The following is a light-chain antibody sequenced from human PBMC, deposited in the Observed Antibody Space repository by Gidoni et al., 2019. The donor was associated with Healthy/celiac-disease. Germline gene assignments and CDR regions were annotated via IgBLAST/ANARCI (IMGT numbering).Light chain of an antibody. Sequence: DIQVTKSPFALSASVGDRVTITCRAGQSISSDLNWYQQKPGKAPKPLIYAASSLQSGVPSRFSSIGAGTDFTLNISSLQPEDFATYYCQQSYSTSLTFGGGTKVEIK. V-gene: IGKV1-39*01. CDR1: QSISSD. J-gene: IGKJ4*01. CDR3: QQSYSTSLT. CDR2: AAS.